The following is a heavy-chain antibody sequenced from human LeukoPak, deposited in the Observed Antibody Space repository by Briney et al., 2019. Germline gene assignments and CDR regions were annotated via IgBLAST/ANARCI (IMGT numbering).Heavy chain of an antibody. CDR3: ARDVSAWGTNWFDP. CDR1: GYTLTGYY. CDR2: INPNSGGP. J-gene: IGHJ5*02. V-gene: IGHV1-2*02. D-gene: IGHD1-1*01. Sequence: GASVKVSCKATGYTLTGYYIHWVRQAPGQGLEWMGWINPNSGGPNYAQKFQGRVTMTRDTSISTAYMEMSRLRSDDTAVYYCARDVSAWGTNWFDPWGQGTLVTVSS.